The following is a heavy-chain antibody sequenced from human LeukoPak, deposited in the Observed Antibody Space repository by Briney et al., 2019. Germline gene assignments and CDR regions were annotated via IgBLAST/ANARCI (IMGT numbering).Heavy chain of an antibody. Sequence: SETLSLTCTVSGDSIYTYYWSWIRQPPGKGLEWIGSIYHSGSTYYNQSLKSRVTISADTSKNQFSLKVTSVTAADTAVYYCARHYYDSSGYYPWYFDYWGQGTLVTVSS. CDR3: ARHYYDSSGYYPWYFDY. CDR1: GDSIYTYY. J-gene: IGHJ4*02. D-gene: IGHD3-22*01. CDR2: IYHSGST. V-gene: IGHV4-59*05.